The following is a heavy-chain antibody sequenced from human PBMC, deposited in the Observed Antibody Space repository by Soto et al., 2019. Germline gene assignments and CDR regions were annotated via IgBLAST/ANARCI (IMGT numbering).Heavy chain of an antibody. J-gene: IGHJ4*02. D-gene: IGHD6-13*01. CDR1: GFTFSSYG. Sequence: QVQLVESGGGVVQPGRSLRLSCAASGFTFSSYGMHWVRQAPGKGLEWAAVIWYDGSNKYYADSVKGRFTTSRDNSKDTLYLQMNSLRAEDTAVYYCARVYSSWYSDYWGQGTLVTVSS. V-gene: IGHV3-33*01. CDR3: ARVYSSWYSDY. CDR2: IWYDGSNK.